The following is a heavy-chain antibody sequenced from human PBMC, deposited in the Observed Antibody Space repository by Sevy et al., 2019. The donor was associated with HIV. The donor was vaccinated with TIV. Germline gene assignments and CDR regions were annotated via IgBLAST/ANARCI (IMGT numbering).Heavy chain of an antibody. CDR1: GFTFRSYN. Sequence: GGSLRLSCAASGFTFRSYNMNWVRQAPGKGLEWVSSISSSSSYIYYADSVRGRFTISRDNAKSSLYLQMNSLRAEDTAVNYCTRDHYGSSWFASRVMDVWGQGTTVTVSS. D-gene: IGHD6-13*01. J-gene: IGHJ6*02. V-gene: IGHV3-21*01. CDR2: ISSSSSYI. CDR3: TRDHYGSSWFASRVMDV.